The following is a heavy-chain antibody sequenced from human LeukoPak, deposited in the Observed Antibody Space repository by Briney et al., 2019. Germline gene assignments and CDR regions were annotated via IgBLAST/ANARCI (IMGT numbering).Heavy chain of an antibody. CDR2: IHYSGLT. D-gene: IGHD1-7*01. J-gene: IGHJ4*02. V-gene: IGHV4-59*02. CDR3: ARDPPEDEWNSLGS. Sequence: PSETLSLTCTVSGGSVNGYYWNWIRQAPGKGLEWIGFIHYSGLTVYSPSLKSRVSMSVDTSRNQFSLDLSSVTAADTALYYCARDPPEDEWNSLGSWGQGILVTVSS. CDR1: GGSVNGYY.